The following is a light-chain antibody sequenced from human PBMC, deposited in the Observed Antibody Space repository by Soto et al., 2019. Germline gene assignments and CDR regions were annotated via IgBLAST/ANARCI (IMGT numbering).Light chain of an antibody. CDR2: DAS. Sequence: DIQMAQSPSTVSPSVPETFTVTCRASQSVSGWLAWYQQKPGEAPKLLIYDASALPRGVPSRFSGSGSGTKFTLTIASLQPDDFATYYCQQYETFSGTFGPGTKVDIK. CDR3: QQYETFSGT. CDR1: QSVSGW. V-gene: IGKV1-5*01. J-gene: IGKJ1*01.